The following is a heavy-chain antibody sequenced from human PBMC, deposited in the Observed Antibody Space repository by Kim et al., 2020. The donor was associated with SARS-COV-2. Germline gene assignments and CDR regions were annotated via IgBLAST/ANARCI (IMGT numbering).Heavy chain of an antibody. V-gene: IGHV5-10-1*01. CDR2: IDPSDSYT. J-gene: IGHJ4*02. CDR3: AIQQTLLTPENWDY. D-gene: IGHD3-16*01. Sequence: GESLKISCKGSGYSFTSYWISWVRQMPGKGLAWMGRIDPSDSYTNYSPSFQGHVTISADKSISTAYLQWSSLKASDTAMYYCAIQQTLLTPENWDYWGQGTLVTVSS. CDR1: GYSFTSYW.